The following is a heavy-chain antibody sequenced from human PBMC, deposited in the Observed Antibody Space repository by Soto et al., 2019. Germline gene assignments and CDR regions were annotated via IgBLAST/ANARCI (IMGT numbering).Heavy chain of an antibody. CDR3: ATPPAGYFYYGMEV. J-gene: IGHJ6*02. CDR2: IIRIFGTA. Sequence: QVQLVQSGAEVKKPGSSVKVSCKASGGTFSSYAISWVRQAPGQGLEWMGGIIRIFGTADYAQKFQGRVTISADESTSTAYMGLSSQKSEDTAVYSCATPPAGYFYYGMEVWGQGTTVTVCS. CDR1: GGTFSSYA. V-gene: IGHV1-69*12.